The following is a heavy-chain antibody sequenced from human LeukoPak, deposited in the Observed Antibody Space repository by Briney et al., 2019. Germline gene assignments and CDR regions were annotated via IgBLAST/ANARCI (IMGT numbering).Heavy chain of an antibody. V-gene: IGHV3-15*01. D-gene: IGHD6-25*01. CDR2: IKSKIDGGTI. Sequence: GGSLRLSCAASGFTFSNGWMSWVRQAPGKGLEWVVRIKSKIDGGTIDYAAPVKGRFTISRDDSRNTLYLQMNSLKTEDTAVYYCTTRRQDGCWGQGTLVTVS. J-gene: IGHJ4*02. CDR1: GFTFSNGW. CDR3: TTRRQDGC.